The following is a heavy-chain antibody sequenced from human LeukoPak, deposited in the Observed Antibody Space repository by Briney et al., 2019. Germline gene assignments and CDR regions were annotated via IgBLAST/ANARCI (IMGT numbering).Heavy chain of an antibody. D-gene: IGHD3-10*01. J-gene: IGHJ4*02. CDR2: FDPEDGET. V-gene: IGHV1-24*01. Sequence: ASVKVSCKVSGYTLTELSMHWVRQAPGKGLEWMGGFDPEDGETIYAQKFQGRVTMTEGTSTDTAYMELSSLRSEDTAVYYCASMVRGVILPFDYWGQGTLVTVSS. CDR3: ASMVRGVILPFDY. CDR1: GYTLTELS.